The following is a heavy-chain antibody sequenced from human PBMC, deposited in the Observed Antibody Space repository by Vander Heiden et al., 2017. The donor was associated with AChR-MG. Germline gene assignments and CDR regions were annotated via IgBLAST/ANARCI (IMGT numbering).Heavy chain of an antibody. CDR3: STDSGITAAGIFDY. CDR1: GTNVSKGW. CDR2: IKSRHDGGTT. Sequence: EVHLVGSGGALVKPGGSLRLACADAGTNVSKGWVSPARQATGKVLEWIGRIKSRHDGGTTDYAAPVRGRFTISRDDSGNTVYLQMNSLKIEDTAVYYCSTDSGITAAGIFDYWGQGTLVTVSS. J-gene: IGHJ4*02. D-gene: IGHD6-13*01. V-gene: IGHV3-15*02.